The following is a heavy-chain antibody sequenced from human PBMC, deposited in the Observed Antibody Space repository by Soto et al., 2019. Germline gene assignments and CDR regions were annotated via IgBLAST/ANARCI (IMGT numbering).Heavy chain of an antibody. CDR1: GFTFSSYA. D-gene: IGHD1-26*01. CDR3: ARDQGIVGAMGPALNV. J-gene: IGHJ6*02. V-gene: IGHV3-30-3*01. Sequence: GGSLRLSCAASGFTFSSYAMHWVRQAPGKGLEWVAVISYDGSNKYYADSVKGRFTISRDNSKNTLYLQMNGLRAEDTAVYYCARDQGIVGAMGPALNVWGQGTTVTVSS. CDR2: ISYDGSNK.